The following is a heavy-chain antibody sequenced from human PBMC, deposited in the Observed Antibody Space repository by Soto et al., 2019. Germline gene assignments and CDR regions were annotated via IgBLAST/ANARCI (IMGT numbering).Heavy chain of an antibody. V-gene: IGHV2-5*01. CDR3: AHGRPTVTTWGYFDY. J-gene: IGHJ4*02. CDR1: GFSLSTSGVG. Sequence: QITLKESGPTLVKPTQTLTLTCTFSGFSLSTSGVGVGWIRQPPGKALEWLALIYWNDDKRYSPSLKSRLTITNETSKNQVVLTTTNMDPVDTATYYCAHGRPTVTTWGYFDYWGQGTLVTVSS. CDR2: IYWNDDK. D-gene: IGHD4-17*01.